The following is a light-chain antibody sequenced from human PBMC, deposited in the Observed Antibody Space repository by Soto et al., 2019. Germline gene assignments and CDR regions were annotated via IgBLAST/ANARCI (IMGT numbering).Light chain of an antibody. CDR3: QVWDSSSDHVV. J-gene: IGLJ2*01. CDR2: DDG. CDR1: NIGSTR. Sequence: SYELTQPPSVSVAPGQTARISCGGDNIGSTRVHWYRQKPGQAPVLVVYDDGDRPSGIPERFSGSNSGNTATLTISRVEAGDEADYYCQVWDSSSDHVVFGGGTKLTVL. V-gene: IGLV3-21*02.